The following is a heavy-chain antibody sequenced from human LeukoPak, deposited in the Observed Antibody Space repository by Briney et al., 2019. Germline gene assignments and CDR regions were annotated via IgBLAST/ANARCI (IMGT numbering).Heavy chain of an antibody. D-gene: IGHD2-21*02. CDR2: ISGSGGST. Sequence: QAGGSLRLSCAASGFTFSSYAMSWARQAPGKGLEWVSAISGSGGSTYYADSVKGRFTISRDNSKNTLYLQMNSLRAEDTAVYYCAKETRSNIVVVTAVDYWGQGTLVTVSS. CDR1: GFTFSSYA. CDR3: AKETRSNIVVVTAVDY. J-gene: IGHJ4*02. V-gene: IGHV3-23*01.